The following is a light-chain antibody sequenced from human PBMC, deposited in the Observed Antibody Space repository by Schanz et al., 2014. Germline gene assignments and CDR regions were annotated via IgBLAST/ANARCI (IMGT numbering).Light chain of an antibody. CDR3: SSYTSSSTLGYVV. J-gene: IGLJ2*01. CDR1: SSDVGGYNY. CDR2: DVT. Sequence: SALTQPASVSGSPGQSITISCTGTSSDVGGYNYVSWYQQYPGKAPKLMIYDVTNRPSGVSNRFSGSKSGNTASLTISGLQAEDEADYYCSSYTSSSTLGYVVFGGGTKLTVL. V-gene: IGLV2-14*01.